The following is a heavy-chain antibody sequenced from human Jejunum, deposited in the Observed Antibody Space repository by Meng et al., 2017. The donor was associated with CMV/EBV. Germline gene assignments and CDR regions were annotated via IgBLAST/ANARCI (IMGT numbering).Heavy chain of an antibody. D-gene: IGHD1-26*01. Sequence: GGSISSGPSYWGWVRQPPGKGLEWIATISYSGDTYFHPSLKSRVTISADTSRNHFSLKLRSVTAADTAVYYCARHLRETYYYGFNVWGQGTTVTVSS. V-gene: IGHV4-39*01. CDR1: GGSISSGPSY. CDR3: ARHLRETYYYGFNV. J-gene: IGHJ6*02. CDR2: ISYSGDT.